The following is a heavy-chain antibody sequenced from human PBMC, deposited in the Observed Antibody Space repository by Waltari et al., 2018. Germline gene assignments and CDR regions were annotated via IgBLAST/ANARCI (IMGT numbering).Heavy chain of an antibody. J-gene: IGHJ4*02. CDR1: GGSISSYY. V-gene: IGHV4-59*01. D-gene: IGHD3-10*01. CDR2: IYYSGST. CDR3: ARVGDGSGRPFDY. Sequence: QVQLQESGPGLVKPSETLSLTCTVSGGSISSYYWSWIRQPPGKGLEWIGYIYYSGSTNYNPSLKGRVTISVDTSKNQFSLKLSSVTAADTAVYYCARVGDGSGRPFDYWGQGTLVTVSS.